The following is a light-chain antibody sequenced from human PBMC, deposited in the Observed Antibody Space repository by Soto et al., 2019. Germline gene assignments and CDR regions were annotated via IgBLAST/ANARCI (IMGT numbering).Light chain of an antibody. CDR2: EVS. CDR3: SSYSGTNYHYV. CDR1: SSDVGGYNY. J-gene: IGLJ1*01. Sequence: QSALTQPPSASGSFGQSVTISYTGTSSDVGGYNYVSWYQQHPSKAPKLKIYEVSERPSRVTDRFSGSKSGNTASLTVSGLQADDEADYYCSSYSGTNYHYVFGTGTKVTVL. V-gene: IGLV2-8*01.